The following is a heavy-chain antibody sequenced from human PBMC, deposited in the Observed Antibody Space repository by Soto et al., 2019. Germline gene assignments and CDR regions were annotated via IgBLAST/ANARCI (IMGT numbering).Heavy chain of an antibody. D-gene: IGHD1-26*01. CDR1: DGSIDSGSYY. V-gene: IGHV4-31*03. Sequence: SETLSLTCTVSDGSIDSGSYYRSWVRQYPGKGLEWIGSIHYSGSIYYSPSLRSRLTMSADTSKNQFSLKLSSVTVADTAVYYCTKGLDRAKLGYWGQGIQVTVSS. CDR3: TKGLDRAKLGY. CDR2: IHYSGSI. J-gene: IGHJ4*02.